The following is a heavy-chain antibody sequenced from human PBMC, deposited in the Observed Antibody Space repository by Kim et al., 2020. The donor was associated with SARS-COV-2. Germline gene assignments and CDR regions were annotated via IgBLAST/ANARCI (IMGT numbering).Heavy chain of an antibody. D-gene: IGHD5-18*01. Sequence: SETLSLTCAVYGGSFSGYYWSWIRQPPGKGLEWIGEINHSGSTNYNPSLKSRVTISVDTSKNQFSLKLSSVTAADTAVYYCARIGYVRGYSYGALDVLPHADWGQGTLVTVSS. CDR2: INHSGST. CDR3: ARIGYVRGYSYGALDVLPHAD. V-gene: IGHV4-34*01. CDR1: GGSFSGYY. J-gene: IGHJ4*02.